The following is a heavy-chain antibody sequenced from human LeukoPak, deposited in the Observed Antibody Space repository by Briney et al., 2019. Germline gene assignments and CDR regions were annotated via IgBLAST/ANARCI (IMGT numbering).Heavy chain of an antibody. D-gene: IGHD5-12*01. CDR1: GGSVSSGSYY. CDR2: IYYSGST. V-gene: IGHV4-61*01. CDR3: ANGMNSGYDWGELVDAFDI. J-gene: IGHJ3*02. Sequence: SETLSLTCTVSGGSVSSGSYYWSWIRQPPGKGLEWIGDIYYSGSTNYNPSLKSRVTISVDTSKNQFSLKLSSVTAADTAVYYCANGMNSGYDWGELVDAFDIWGQGTMVTVSS.